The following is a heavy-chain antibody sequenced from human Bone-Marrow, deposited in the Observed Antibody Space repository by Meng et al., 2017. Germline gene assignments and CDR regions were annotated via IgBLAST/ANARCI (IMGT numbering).Heavy chain of an antibody. CDR3: ARGQYFSWWELLPAFWFDP. D-gene: IGHD1-26*01. V-gene: IGHV4-4*02. CDR1: GGSITSSNL. CDR2: IYHSGST. Sequence: QVPLPELGPGLVKPSGTLSLTWAVSGGSITSSNLWSWVRQPPGKGLEWIGEIYHSGSTNYNPSLKSRVTISVDKSKNQFSLKLSSVTAADTAVYYCARGQYFSWWELLPAFWFDPWGQGTLVTVSS. J-gene: IGHJ5*02.